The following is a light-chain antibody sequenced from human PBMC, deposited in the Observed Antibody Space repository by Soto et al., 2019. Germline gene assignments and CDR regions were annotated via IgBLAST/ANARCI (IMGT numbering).Light chain of an antibody. CDR2: DVS. J-gene: IGLJ1*01. Sequence: QSVLTQPGSVSGSLGQSITISCTGTSSDVGGYNYVSWYQQHPGKAPKLMIYDVSSRPSGVSDRFSGSKSGNTASLTISGLQAEDEADYYCSSYTSSSTYVFGTGTKVTVL. CDR3: SSYTSSSTYV. V-gene: IGLV2-14*01. CDR1: SSDVGGYNY.